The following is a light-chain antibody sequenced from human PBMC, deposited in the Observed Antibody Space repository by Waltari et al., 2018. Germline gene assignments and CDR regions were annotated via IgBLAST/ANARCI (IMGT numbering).Light chain of an antibody. Sequence: DIQMTQSPSTLSATVGDRVTITCRASQSIGRWLAWYQQKPGKAPKLLIAQASTSESGVPSRFSGSGSGTEFTLTISSLRPEDFATYYCQQSYSTPFTFGPGTKVDIK. V-gene: IGKV1-5*03. CDR2: QAS. CDR3: QQSYSTPFT. CDR1: QSIGRW. J-gene: IGKJ3*01.